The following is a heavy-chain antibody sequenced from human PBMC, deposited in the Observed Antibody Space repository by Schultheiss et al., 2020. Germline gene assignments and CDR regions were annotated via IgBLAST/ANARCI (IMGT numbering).Heavy chain of an antibody. D-gene: IGHD4-11*01. J-gene: IGHJ4*02. Sequence: GGSLRLSCAASGFTFSNAWMSWVRQAPGKGLEWVGRIKSKTDGGTTDYAAPVKGRFTISRDNAKNSLYLQMNSLRAEDTALYYCAKDAGHMTTVNLDYWGQGTLVTVSS. CDR2: IKSKTDGGTT. CDR3: AKDAGHMTTVNLDY. V-gene: IGHV3-15*05. CDR1: GFTFSNAW.